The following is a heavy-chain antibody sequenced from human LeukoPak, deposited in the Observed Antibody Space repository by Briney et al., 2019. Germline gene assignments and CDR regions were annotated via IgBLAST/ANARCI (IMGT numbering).Heavy chain of an antibody. V-gene: IGHV5-51*01. J-gene: IGHJ4*02. CDR2: IYPGDSDT. Sequence: GESLKISCKGSGYSFTSYWIGWVRQMPGKGLEWMGTIYPGDSDTRYSPSFQGQVTISADKSISTAYLQWSSLKASDTAMYYCASSPDYYDSSGYYFDYWGQGTLVTVSS. CDR1: GYSFTSYW. D-gene: IGHD3-22*01. CDR3: ASSPDYYDSSGYYFDY.